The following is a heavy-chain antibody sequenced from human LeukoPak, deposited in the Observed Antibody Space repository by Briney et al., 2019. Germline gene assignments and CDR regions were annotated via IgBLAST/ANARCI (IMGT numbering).Heavy chain of an antibody. D-gene: IGHD2/OR15-2a*01. Sequence: SETLSLTCTVSGGSISSYYWSWIRQPPGKGLEWIGYIYYGGSTNYTPSLKSRVTISVDTSKNQFSLKLSSVTAADTAVYYCARGSLERITRYYYYGMDVWGQGTTVTVSS. J-gene: IGHJ6*02. CDR2: IYYGGST. CDR1: GGSISSYY. V-gene: IGHV4-59*01. CDR3: ARGSLERITRYYYYGMDV.